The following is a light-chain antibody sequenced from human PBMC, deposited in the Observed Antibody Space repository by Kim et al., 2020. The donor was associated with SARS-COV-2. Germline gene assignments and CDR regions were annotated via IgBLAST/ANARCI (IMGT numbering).Light chain of an antibody. CDR1: SSNIGAGYD. CDR3: QSYDSSLTVFYV. Sequence: QSVLTQPPSVSGAPGQRVTISCTGSSSNIGAGYDVHWYQQFPGTAPKLLIHGNNNRPSGVPDRFSGSKSGTSASLAITGLQAEDEADYYCQSYDSSLTVFYVFGTGTKVTVL. CDR2: GNN. V-gene: IGLV1-40*01. J-gene: IGLJ1*01.